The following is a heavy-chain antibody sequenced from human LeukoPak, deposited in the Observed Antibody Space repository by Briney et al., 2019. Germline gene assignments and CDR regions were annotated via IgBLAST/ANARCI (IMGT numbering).Heavy chain of an antibody. CDR2: FDPEDGET. CDR1: GYTLTELS. J-gene: IGHJ3*02. D-gene: IGHD3-16*02. Sequence: ASVKVSCKVSGYTLTELSMHWVRQAPGKGLEWMGGFDPEDGETIYAQKFQGRVTMTEDTSTDTAYTELSSLRSEDTAVYYCAVYPLRLGELSMSLSDAFDIWGQGTMVTVSS. V-gene: IGHV1-24*01. CDR3: AVYPLRLGELSMSLSDAFDI.